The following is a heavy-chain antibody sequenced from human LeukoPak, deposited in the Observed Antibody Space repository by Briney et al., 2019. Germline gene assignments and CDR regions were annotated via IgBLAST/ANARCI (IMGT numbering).Heavy chain of an antibody. CDR3: ARRVRYYDILTGYSYYYYMDV. Sequence: PSETLSLTCAVYGGSFSGYYWSWIRQPPGKGLEWIGEINHSGSTNYNPSLKSRVTISVDTSKNQFSLKLSSVTAADTAVYYCARRVRYYDILTGYSYYYYMDVWGKGTTVTISS. J-gene: IGHJ6*03. CDR1: GGSFSGYY. V-gene: IGHV4-34*01. D-gene: IGHD3-9*01. CDR2: INHSGST.